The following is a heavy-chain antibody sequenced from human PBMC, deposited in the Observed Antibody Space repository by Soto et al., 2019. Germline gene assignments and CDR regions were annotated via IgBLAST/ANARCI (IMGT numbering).Heavy chain of an antibody. J-gene: IGHJ5*01. CDR3: ARGGCSRPYFDS. Sequence: QVQLQESGPGLVKPSQTLSLTCTVSGGSISSGGYYWSWIRQHPGKGLEWIGYIYYGGGTYYNPSRLCRVTIAADPAKNQLAAQRRFVPPADPALYSCARGGCSRPYFDSWGHGTLVTAAS. V-gene: IGHV4-31*03. D-gene: IGHD6-13*01. CDR1: GGSISSGGYY. CDR2: IYYGGGT.